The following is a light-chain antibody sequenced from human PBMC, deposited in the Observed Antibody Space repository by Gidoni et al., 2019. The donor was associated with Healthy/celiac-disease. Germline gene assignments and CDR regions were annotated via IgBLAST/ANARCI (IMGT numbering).Light chain of an antibody. Sequence: EIALTQSPCTLSLSPGERANLSCRASQSVSSSYLAWYQQKPGQAPRLLIYGASSRATGIPDRFSGSGSVTDFTLTISRLEPEDFAVYYCQQYGSSPALTFGGGTKVEIK. V-gene: IGKV3-20*01. CDR3: QQYGSSPALT. J-gene: IGKJ4*01. CDR1: QSVSSSY. CDR2: GAS.